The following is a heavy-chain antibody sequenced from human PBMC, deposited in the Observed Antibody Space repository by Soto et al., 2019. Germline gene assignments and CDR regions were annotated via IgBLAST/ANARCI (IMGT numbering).Heavy chain of an antibody. J-gene: IGHJ5*02. D-gene: IGHD1-7*01. Sequence: SETLSLTCAVSGFPISSGYYWGWIRQPPGKGLECIGSISHSGSTYYNPSLKSRVTISVDMSKQQVSLKLTSVTAADTAVYYRARGPYTWNYVHWFDPWGQGTLVTVSS. V-gene: IGHV4-38-2*01. CDR2: ISHSGST. CDR3: ARGPYTWNYVHWFDP. CDR1: GFPISSGYY.